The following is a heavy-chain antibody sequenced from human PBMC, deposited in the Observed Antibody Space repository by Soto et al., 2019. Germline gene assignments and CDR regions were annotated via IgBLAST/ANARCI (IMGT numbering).Heavy chain of an antibody. V-gene: IGHV4-34*01. CDR2: INHSGST. D-gene: IGHD6-19*01. CDR1: GGSFSGYY. Sequence: QVQLQQWGAGLLKPSETLSLTCAVYGGSFSGYYWSWIRQPPGKGLEWIGEINHSGSTNYNPSLKSRVTISVXXSXNXXSLKLSSVTAADTAVYYCARGRIAVTPMGRNWFDPWGQGTLVTVSS. CDR3: ARGRIAVTPMGRNWFDP. J-gene: IGHJ5*02.